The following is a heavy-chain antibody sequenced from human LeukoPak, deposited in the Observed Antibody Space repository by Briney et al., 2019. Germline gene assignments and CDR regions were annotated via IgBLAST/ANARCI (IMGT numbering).Heavy chain of an antibody. D-gene: IGHD6-19*01. CDR2: INPKSGGT. CDR1: GYSFSGYY. J-gene: IGHJ4*02. Sequence: GASVKVSCKASGYSFSGYYIHWVRQAPGQGLEWMGWINPKSGGTNYAQKFQGRVTMTRDTSISTAYMDMSRLRSEDTAVYYCASSVAGTGGYYFDYWGQGTLVTVSS. V-gene: IGHV1-2*02. CDR3: ASSVAGTGGYYFDY.